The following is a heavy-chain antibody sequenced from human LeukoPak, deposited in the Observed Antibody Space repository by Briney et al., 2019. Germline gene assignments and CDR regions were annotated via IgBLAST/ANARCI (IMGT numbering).Heavy chain of an antibody. J-gene: IGHJ3*02. CDR1: GYTFTSYY. D-gene: IGHD3-22*01. CDR2: VNPSGGST. CDR3: AREYYYDSSGYPTYAFDI. V-gene: IGHV1-46*01. Sequence: ASVKVSCQASGYTFTSYYMHWVRQAPGQGLEWMGIVNPSGGSTSYAQKFQGRVTMTRDMSTSTVYMELSSLRSEDTAVYYCAREYYYDSSGYPTYAFDIWGQGTMVTVSS.